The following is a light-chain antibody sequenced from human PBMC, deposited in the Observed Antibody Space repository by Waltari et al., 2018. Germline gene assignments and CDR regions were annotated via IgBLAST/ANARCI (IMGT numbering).Light chain of an antibody. Sequence: DIVLTQSPATLSLSPGERATLSCRASHSLSNYLAWYQQKPPQAPRLLIYDTSNRATGIPTRFSGSGFGTDFTLTISSLEPEDFAIYYCQQRRNWPLTFGGGTKVEIK. J-gene: IGKJ4*01. CDR3: QQRRNWPLT. CDR1: HSLSNY. CDR2: DTS. V-gene: IGKV3-11*01.